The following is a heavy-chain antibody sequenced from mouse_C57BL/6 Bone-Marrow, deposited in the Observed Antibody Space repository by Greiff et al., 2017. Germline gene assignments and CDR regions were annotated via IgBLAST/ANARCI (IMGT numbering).Heavy chain of an antibody. Sequence: EVHLVESGGGLVKPGGSLKLSCAASGFPFSDYGMHWVRQAPEKGLEWVAYISSGSSTIYYADTVKGRFTISRDNAKNTLFLQMTSLRSEDTAMYYCARTGYFDYWGQGTTLTVSS. V-gene: IGHV5-17*01. J-gene: IGHJ2*01. CDR3: ARTGYFDY. CDR1: GFPFSDYG. CDR2: ISSGSSTI.